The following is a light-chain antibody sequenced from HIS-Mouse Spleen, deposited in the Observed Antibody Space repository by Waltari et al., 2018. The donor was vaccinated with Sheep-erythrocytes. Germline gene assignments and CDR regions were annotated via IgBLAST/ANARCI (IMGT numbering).Light chain of an antibody. Sequence: DIQMTQSPSTLSASVGDRVTLTCRASQSICSWLAWYQQKPGKAPKLLIYKASSLESGVPSRFSGSGSGTEFTLTISSLQPDDFATYYCQQYNSYPLTFGGGTKVEIK. CDR2: KAS. CDR3: QQYNSYPLT. CDR1: QSICSW. V-gene: IGKV1-5*03. J-gene: IGKJ4*01.